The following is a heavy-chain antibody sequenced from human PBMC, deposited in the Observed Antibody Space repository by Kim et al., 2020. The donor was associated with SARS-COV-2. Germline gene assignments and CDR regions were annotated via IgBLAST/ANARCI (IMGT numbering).Heavy chain of an antibody. CDR3: ARGLTMVRGVFDY. J-gene: IGHJ4*02. V-gene: IGHV1-69*13. CDR2: IIPIFGTA. CDR1: GGTFSSYA. D-gene: IGHD3-10*01. Sequence: SVKVSCKASGGTFSSYAISWVRQAPGQGLEWMGGIIPIFGTANYAQKFQGRVTITADESTSTAYMELSSLRSEDTAVYYCARGLTMVRGVFDYWGQGTLVTVSS.